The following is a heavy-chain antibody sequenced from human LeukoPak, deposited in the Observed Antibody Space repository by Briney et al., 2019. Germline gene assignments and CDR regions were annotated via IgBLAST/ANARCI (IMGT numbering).Heavy chain of an antibody. Sequence: GGSLRLSCAASGFTFSSYWMSWVRQAPGKGLEWVANIKQDGSEKYYVDSVKGRFTISRDNAKNSLYLQMNSLRAEDTAVYYCARDQNYYDSSGCYYPEYFQHWGQGTLVTVSS. V-gene: IGHV3-7*01. J-gene: IGHJ1*01. D-gene: IGHD3-22*01. CDR3: ARDQNYYDSSGCYYPEYFQH. CDR1: GFTFSSYW. CDR2: IKQDGSEK.